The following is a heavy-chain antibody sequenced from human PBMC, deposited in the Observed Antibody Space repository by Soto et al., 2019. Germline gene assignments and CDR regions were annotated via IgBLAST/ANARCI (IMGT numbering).Heavy chain of an antibody. CDR1: GFTFNPYA. CDR2: ISYDGITQ. D-gene: IGHD6-13*01. CDR3: ARGVAIRLRSYSSSWHAYFDY. Sequence: QVQLVESGGGVVQPGRSLRLSCAASGFTFNPYATYWVRQAPCKGLDWVAVISYDGITQDYADSVKGRFTISRENSKNTPYLQMNSLRPEDTAVYYCARGVAIRLRSYSSSWHAYFDYWGQGTLVTVSS. J-gene: IGHJ4*02. V-gene: IGHV3-30-3*01.